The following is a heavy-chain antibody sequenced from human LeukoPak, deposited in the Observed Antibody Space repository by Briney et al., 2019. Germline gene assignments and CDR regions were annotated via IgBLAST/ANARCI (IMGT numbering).Heavy chain of an antibody. D-gene: IGHD6-13*01. CDR3: ARDLPNSSSWYGDPFDI. V-gene: IGHV4-61*01. CDR2: IYYSGST. J-gene: IGHJ3*02. CDR1: GASVSSGSYY. Sequence: SETLSLTCTVSGASVSSGSYYWSWIRQPPGKGLEWIAYIYYSGSTNYNPSLKSRVTISLDTSKNQFSLKLTSVTAADTAVYYCARDLPNSSSWYGDPFDIWGQGTMVTVSS.